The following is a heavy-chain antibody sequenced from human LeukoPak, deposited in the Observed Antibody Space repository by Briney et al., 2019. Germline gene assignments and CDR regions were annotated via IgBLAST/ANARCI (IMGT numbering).Heavy chain of an antibody. Sequence: GGSLRLSCAASEFTFSTFWMSWVRQAPGKGLEWVANINQVGSQKYHLDSVKGRFTISRDNAKNSLYLQMNSLRAEDTAVYYCARAEDYGDYVSDYWGQGTLVTVSS. CDR2: INQVGSQK. CDR1: EFTFSTFW. J-gene: IGHJ4*02. CDR3: ARAEDYGDYVSDY. V-gene: IGHV3-7*01. D-gene: IGHD4-17*01.